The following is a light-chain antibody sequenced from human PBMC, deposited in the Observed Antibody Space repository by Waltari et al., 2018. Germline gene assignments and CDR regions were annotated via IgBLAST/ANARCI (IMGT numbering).Light chain of an antibody. Sequence: WYHQRASKHPKLIIYVRTERPSGVSSRFSGSHSGSTASLTVSGLQAEDEGLFYCSAYTSRGNVKFGGGTRVAVL. J-gene: IGLJ2*01. CDR3: SAYTSRGNVK. CDR2: VRT. V-gene: IGLV2-14*02.